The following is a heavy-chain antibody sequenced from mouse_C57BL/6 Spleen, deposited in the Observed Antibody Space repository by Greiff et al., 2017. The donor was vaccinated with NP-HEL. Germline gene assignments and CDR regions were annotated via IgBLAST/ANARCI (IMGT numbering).Heavy chain of an antibody. V-gene: IGHV5-17*01. D-gene: IGHD1-1*01. CDR3: ARGDSYYYGSSYDFDY. Sequence: DVQLVESGGGLVKPGGSLKLSCAASGFTFSDYGMHWVRQAPEKGLEWVAYISSGSSTIYYADTVKGRFTISRDNAKNSLFLQMTSLRSEDTAMYYCARGDSYYYGSSYDFDYWGQGTTLTVSS. CDR1: GFTFSDYG. CDR2: ISSGSSTI. J-gene: IGHJ2*01.